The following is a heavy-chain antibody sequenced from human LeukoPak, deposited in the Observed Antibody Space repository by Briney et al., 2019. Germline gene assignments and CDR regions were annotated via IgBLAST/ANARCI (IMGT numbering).Heavy chain of an antibody. D-gene: IGHD4-11*01. Sequence: SETLSLTCTVSGGSISSSSYYWGWIRQPPGKGLEWIGSISYTGTTYYNPSLKSRVTVSVDTSKNQFSLKLSSVTAADTAVYYCATSGDYTKGGVDPWGQGTLVTVSS. CDR1: GGSISSSSYY. V-gene: IGHV4-39*01. J-gene: IGHJ5*02. CDR3: ATSGDYTKGGVDP. CDR2: ISYTGTT.